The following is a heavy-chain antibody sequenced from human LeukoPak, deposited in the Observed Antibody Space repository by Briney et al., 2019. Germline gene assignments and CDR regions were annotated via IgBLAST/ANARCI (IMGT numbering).Heavy chain of an antibody. CDR1: GFSFSSYA. CDR2: ISYDGSNK. CDR3: AREPRAVAAYNWFDP. Sequence: GRSLRLSCAASGFSFSSYAMHWVRQAPGKGLEWVAVISYDGSNKYYADSVKGRFTISRDNSKNTLYLQINSLRAEDTAVYYCAREPRAVAAYNWFDPWGQGTLVTVSS. D-gene: IGHD6-19*01. J-gene: IGHJ5*02. V-gene: IGHV3-30-3*01.